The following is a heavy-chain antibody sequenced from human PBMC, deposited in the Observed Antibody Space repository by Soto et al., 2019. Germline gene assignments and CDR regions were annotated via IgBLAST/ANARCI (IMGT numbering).Heavy chain of an antibody. CDR1: GITFSRYA. CDR3: AKGSYTSAFSPDY. V-gene: IGHV3-23*01. J-gene: IGHJ4*02. CDR2: ISGSGATT. Sequence: GGSLRLSCAVPGITFSRYAMSWVRQAPGKGLEWVSGISGSGATTYYADTVRGRFTISRDNSKNTLYLEMNGLRVEDTALYYCAKGSYTSAFSPDYWGQGALVTVSS. D-gene: IGHD2-15*01.